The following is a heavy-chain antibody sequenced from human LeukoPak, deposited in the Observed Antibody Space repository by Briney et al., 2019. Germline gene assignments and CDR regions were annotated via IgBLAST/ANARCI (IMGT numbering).Heavy chain of an antibody. D-gene: IGHD2-2*01. V-gene: IGHV1-24*01. Sequence: ASVKVSCKASGYTFTSYYMHWVRQAPGKGLEWMGGFDPEDGETIYAQKFQGRVTMTEDTSTDTAYMELSSLRSEDTAVYYCATTPHPAISLYYYGMDVWGQGPRSPSP. CDR2: FDPEDGET. CDR3: ATTPHPAISLYYYGMDV. CDR1: GYTFTSYY. J-gene: IGHJ6*02.